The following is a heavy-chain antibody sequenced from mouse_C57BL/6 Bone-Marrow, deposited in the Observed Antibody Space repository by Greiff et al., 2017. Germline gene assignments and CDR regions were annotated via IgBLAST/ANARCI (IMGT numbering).Heavy chain of an antibody. Sequence: QVQLQQPGAELVKPGASVKMSCKASGYTFTSYWITWVKQRPGQGLEWIGDIYPGSGSTNYNEKFKSKATLTVDTSSCTAYMQLSSLTSEDSAVYYCARWDYYGDAMDYWGQGTSVTVSS. J-gene: IGHJ4*01. CDR2: IYPGSGST. CDR3: ARWDYYGDAMDY. V-gene: IGHV1-55*01. CDR1: GYTFTSYW. D-gene: IGHD1-1*01.